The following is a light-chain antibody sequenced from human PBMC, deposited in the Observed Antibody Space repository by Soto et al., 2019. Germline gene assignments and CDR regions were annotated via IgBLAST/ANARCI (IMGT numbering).Light chain of an antibody. J-gene: IGLJ2*01. CDR1: SSDVGGYNY. V-gene: IGLV2-14*01. CDR3: NSYTSSSTLV. CDR2: EVS. Sequence: QSALTQPASVSGSPGQSITISCTGTSSDVGGYNYVSWYQQHPGKAPKLIIYEVSNRPSGISNRFSGSKSGNTASLTISGLQAEDEADYSCNSYTSSSTLVFGGGTKVTVL.